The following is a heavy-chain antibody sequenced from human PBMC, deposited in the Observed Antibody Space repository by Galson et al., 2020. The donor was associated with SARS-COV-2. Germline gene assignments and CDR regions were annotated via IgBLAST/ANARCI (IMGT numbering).Heavy chain of an antibody. J-gene: IGHJ6*02. CDR3: ARGKSTSYFYYGMDV. D-gene: IGHD2-2*01. CDR2: IGTADDT. V-gene: IGHV3-13*01. Sequence: GESLKISCAASGFTFSPYDMYWVRQATGKGLEWVSSIGTADDTYYSGSVKGRFTISRENAKNSLYLQMNGLRAGDTAVYYCARGKSTSYFYYGMDVWGQGTTVTVSS. CDR1: GFTFSPYD.